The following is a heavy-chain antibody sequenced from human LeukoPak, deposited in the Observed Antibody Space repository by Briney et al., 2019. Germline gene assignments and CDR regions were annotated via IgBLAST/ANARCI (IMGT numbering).Heavy chain of an antibody. Sequence: SETLSLTCTVSGGSISRDHWSWIRQPPGKGLEWIGSIYYTGTTNYNPSLKSRVTISVDTSKNQFSLKLSSVTAADTAVYYCARGGWRLDYWGQGTLVTVSS. V-gene: IGHV4-59*01. CDR1: GGSISRDH. CDR2: IYYTGTT. D-gene: IGHD2-15*01. J-gene: IGHJ4*02. CDR3: ARGGWRLDY.